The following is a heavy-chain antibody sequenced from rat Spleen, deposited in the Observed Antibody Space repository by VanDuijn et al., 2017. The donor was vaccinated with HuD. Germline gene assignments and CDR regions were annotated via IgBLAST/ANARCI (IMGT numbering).Heavy chain of an antibody. D-gene: IGHD1-4*01. CDR1: GFNFSDHA. CDR2: ISYADTSGHSGT. CDR3: ARRHFGYTDYFDY. J-gene: IGHJ2*01. Sequence: EVQLVESGGGLEQPGRSLKLSCVASGFNFSDHAMAWVRQAPKKGLEWVATISYADTSGHSGTYYRDSVKGRFTISRDNAKSTMSLQMDSLRAEDTATYYCARRHFGYTDYFDYWGQGVMVTVSS. V-gene: IGHV5-17*01.